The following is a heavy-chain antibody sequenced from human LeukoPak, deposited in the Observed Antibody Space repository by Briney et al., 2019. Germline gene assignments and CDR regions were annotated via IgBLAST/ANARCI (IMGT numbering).Heavy chain of an antibody. CDR2: ISSSSSYM. J-gene: IGHJ6*02. Sequence: PGGSLRLSCAASGFTFSSYTMNWVRQAPGKGLEGVSSISSSSSYMYYAASVKGRFTISRDNAKNSLYLQMNSLRAEDTAVYYCARDRDVPAIGMDVWGQGTTVTVSS. CDR1: GFTFSSYT. CDR3: ARDRDVPAIGMDV. V-gene: IGHV3-21*06.